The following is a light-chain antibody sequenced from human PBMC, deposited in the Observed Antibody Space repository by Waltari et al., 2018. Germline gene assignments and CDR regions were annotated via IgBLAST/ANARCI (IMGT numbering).Light chain of an antibody. V-gene: IGLV2-23*02. CDR3: CSYTDSSTLV. J-gene: IGLJ3*02. CDR2: DVN. CDR1: SSDVGGYNF. Sequence: QSALSQPASVSGSPGQSITIPCTGTSSDVGGYNFVSWYQQHPGKAPKLMFYDVNKRPSGVSNRFSGSKSGNTASLTISGLQAEDEADYYCCSYTDSSTLVFGGGTKLTVL.